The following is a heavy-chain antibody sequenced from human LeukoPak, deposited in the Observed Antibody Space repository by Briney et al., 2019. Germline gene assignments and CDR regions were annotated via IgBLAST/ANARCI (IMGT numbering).Heavy chain of an antibody. CDR2: IYYSGST. J-gene: IGHJ4*02. V-gene: IGHV4-59*01. D-gene: IGHD2-8*01. CDR1: GGSISSYY. Sequence: SETLSPTCTVSGGSISSYYWSWIRQPPGKGLEWIGYIYYSGSTNYNPSLKSRVTISVDTSKNQFSLKLSSVTAADTAVYYCAREDPVYAMDYWGQGTLVTVSS. CDR3: AREDPVYAMDY.